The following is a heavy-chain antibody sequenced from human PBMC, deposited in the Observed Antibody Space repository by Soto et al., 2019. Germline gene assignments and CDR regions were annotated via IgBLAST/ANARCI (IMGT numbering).Heavy chain of an antibody. CDR3: AREQYYYDSSGYSY. D-gene: IGHD3-22*01. J-gene: IGHJ4*02. Sequence: NWVRQETGKGLGWVSYISPSSSTIYYADSVKGRFTISRDNAKNSLYLQMNSLRAEDTAVYYCAREQYYYDSSGYSYWGQGTLVTVSS. V-gene: IGHV3-48*01. CDR2: ISPSSSTI.